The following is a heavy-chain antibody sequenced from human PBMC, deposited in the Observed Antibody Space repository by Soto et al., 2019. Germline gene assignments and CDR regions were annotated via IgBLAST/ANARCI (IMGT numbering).Heavy chain of an antibody. Sequence: QVQLVESGGGVAQPGGSLRLSCTTSGFTFNTYGMHWVRQAPGKGLEWVAIILYDGSNNYYADSVKGRFTITRDNYNNTLYTQMNSLRAEDTTLYYCARADCTGAYCYSWPFNYGVDVWGQGTTVTVSS. CDR2: ILYDGSNN. V-gene: IGHV3-33*01. CDR1: GFTFNTYG. J-gene: IGHJ6*02. D-gene: IGHD2-15*01. CDR3: ARADCTGAYCYSWPFNYGVDV.